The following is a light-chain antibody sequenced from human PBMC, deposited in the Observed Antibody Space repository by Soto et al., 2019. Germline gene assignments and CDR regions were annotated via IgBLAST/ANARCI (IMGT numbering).Light chain of an antibody. V-gene: IGKV3-11*01. Sequence: EIVLTQSPGTLSLSPGERATLSCRASQSISSYLDWYQQKPGQAPRLLIYDASNRATGIPARFSGSGSGTDFTLTISSLEPEDFAVYYCQQRSNWPGTFGQGTKVEIK. CDR1: QSISSY. CDR3: QQRSNWPGT. CDR2: DAS. J-gene: IGKJ1*01.